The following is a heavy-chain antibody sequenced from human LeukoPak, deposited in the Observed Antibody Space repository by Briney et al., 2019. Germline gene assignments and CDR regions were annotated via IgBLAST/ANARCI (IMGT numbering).Heavy chain of an antibody. Sequence: GGFLRLSCAASGFTFDSFSINWVRQAPGKGLEWVASISSSSTYIYYGGSVKGRFTISRDNAKNLVYLEMNSLRAEDTAVYYCARVPGEMGATLAYLDYWGQGTLVFVSS. V-gene: IGHV3-21*01. CDR1: GFTFDSFS. D-gene: IGHD1-26*01. CDR2: ISSSSTYI. J-gene: IGHJ4*02. CDR3: ARVPGEMGATLAYLDY.